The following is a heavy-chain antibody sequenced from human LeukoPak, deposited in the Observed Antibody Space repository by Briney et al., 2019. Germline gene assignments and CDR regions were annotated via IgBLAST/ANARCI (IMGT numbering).Heavy chain of an antibody. D-gene: IGHD3-22*01. Sequence: SVKVSCKASGYTFTSYAISWVRQAPGQGLEWMGGIIPIFGTANYAQKFQGRVTITADESTSTAYMELSSLRSEDTAVYYCAREADYYDSSGSVYFDYWGQGTLVTVSS. CDR3: AREADYYDSSGSVYFDY. CDR2: IIPIFGTA. J-gene: IGHJ4*02. CDR1: GYTFTSYA. V-gene: IGHV1-69*13.